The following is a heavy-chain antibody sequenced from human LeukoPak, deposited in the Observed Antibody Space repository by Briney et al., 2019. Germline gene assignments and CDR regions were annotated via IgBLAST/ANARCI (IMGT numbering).Heavy chain of an antibody. CDR3: ARDTMDVGYFDWLLFGPNFDY. J-gene: IGHJ4*02. D-gene: IGHD3-9*01. Sequence: GASVKVSCKASGYTFTSYGISWVRQAPGQGLEWMGWISAYNGNTNYAQKLQGRVTMTTDTSTSTAYMELRSLRSDDTAVYYCARDTMDVGYFDWLLFGPNFDYWGQGTLVTVSS. CDR2: ISAYNGNT. V-gene: IGHV1-18*01. CDR1: GYTFTSYG.